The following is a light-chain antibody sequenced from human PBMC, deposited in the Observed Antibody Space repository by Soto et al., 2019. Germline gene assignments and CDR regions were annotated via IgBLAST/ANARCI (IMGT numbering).Light chain of an antibody. J-gene: IGKJ2*02. Sequence: ELVLTQSPATLSLSPGERATLSCRASQSVDNYLAWYQQKPGQAPRLLIYAASKRATGIPGRFSGSGSGTDFTLTISSLEPEDFAVYYCQHRREWPRTFGQGTKVDVK. CDR1: QSVDNY. CDR2: AAS. CDR3: QHRREWPRT. V-gene: IGKV3-11*01.